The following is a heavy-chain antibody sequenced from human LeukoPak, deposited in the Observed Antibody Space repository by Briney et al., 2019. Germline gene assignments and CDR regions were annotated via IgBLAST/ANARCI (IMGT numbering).Heavy chain of an antibody. CDR1: GFSFSSYA. Sequence: GGSLRLSCAASGFSFSSYAMHRVRQAPGKGLEWVAVISYDGSNKYYADSVKGRFTISRDNAKNSLYLQMNSLRAEDTALYYCAKESAGLGYFDYWGQGTLVTVSS. J-gene: IGHJ4*02. CDR2: ISYDGSNK. CDR3: AKESAGLGYFDY. V-gene: IGHV3-30-3*01. D-gene: IGHD6-19*01.